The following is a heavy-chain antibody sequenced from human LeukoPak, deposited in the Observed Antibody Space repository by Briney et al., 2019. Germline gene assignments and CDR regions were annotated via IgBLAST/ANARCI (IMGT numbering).Heavy chain of an antibody. CDR2: IYYSGST. CDR1: GDSISSYY. CDR3: ASYNRWELRTFDY. V-gene: IGHV4-59*12. J-gene: IGHJ4*02. D-gene: IGHD1-26*01. Sequence: PSETLSLTCTVSGDSISSYYWSWIRQPPGKGLEWIGYIYYSGSTNYNPSLKSRVTISVDTSKNQFSLKLSSVTAADTAVYYCASYNRWELRTFDYWGQGTLVTVSS.